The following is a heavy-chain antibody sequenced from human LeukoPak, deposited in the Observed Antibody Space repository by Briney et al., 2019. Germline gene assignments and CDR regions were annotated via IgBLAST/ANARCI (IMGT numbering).Heavy chain of an antibody. CDR3: AKSGVNYYDSSGHNFDY. V-gene: IGHV3-23*01. J-gene: IGHJ4*02. CDR2: ISGSGGST. Sequence: PGGSLRLSCAASGFTFSSYAMSWVRQAPGKGREWVSAISGSGGSTYYADSVKGRFTISRDNSKNTLYLQVNSLRAEDTAVYYCAKSGVNYYDSSGHNFDYWGQGTLVTVSS. D-gene: IGHD3-22*01. CDR1: GFTFSSYA.